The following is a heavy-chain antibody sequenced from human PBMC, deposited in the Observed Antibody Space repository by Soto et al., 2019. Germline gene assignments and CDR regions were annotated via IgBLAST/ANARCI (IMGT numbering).Heavy chain of an antibody. J-gene: IGHJ4*02. Sequence: VQLVQSGAEVKKPGASVKVSCKASGYTFTSYGISWVRQAPGQGLEWMGWISAYNGNTNYAQKLQGRVTMTTDTSTSTDYMDLRSLRSDDTAVYYSARTCGGDCYSSPRDYWGQGTLVTVSS. CDR3: ARTCGGDCYSSPRDY. D-gene: IGHD2-21*02. CDR2: ISAYNGNT. CDR1: GYTFTSYG. V-gene: IGHV1-18*01.